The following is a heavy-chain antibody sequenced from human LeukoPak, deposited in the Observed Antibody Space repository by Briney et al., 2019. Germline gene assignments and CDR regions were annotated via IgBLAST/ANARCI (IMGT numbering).Heavy chain of an antibody. J-gene: IGHJ4*02. CDR3: ACVDTAMAYFDY. CDR2: IYYSGST. D-gene: IGHD5-18*01. Sequence: SETLSLTCTVSGGSISSYYWSWIRQPPGKGLEWIGYIYYSGSTNYNPSLKSRVTISVDTSKNQFSLKLSAVTAADTAVYYCACVDTAMAYFDYWGQGTLVTVSS. V-gene: IGHV4-59*01. CDR1: GGSISSYY.